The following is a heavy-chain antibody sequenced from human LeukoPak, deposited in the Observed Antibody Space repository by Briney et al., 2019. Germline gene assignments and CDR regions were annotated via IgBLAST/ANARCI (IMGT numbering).Heavy chain of an antibody. CDR1: GDSISSYY. D-gene: IGHD2-21*02. Sequence: SETLSLTCTVFGDSISSYYWSWIRQPPGKGLEWIGYIYYTGSTNYNSSLKSRVTISIDTSKKQFSLKLSSVTAADTAVYYCARGREHIVVVTATHFDYWGQGTLVTVSS. J-gene: IGHJ4*02. CDR2: IYYTGST. CDR3: ARGREHIVVVTATHFDY. V-gene: IGHV4-59*12.